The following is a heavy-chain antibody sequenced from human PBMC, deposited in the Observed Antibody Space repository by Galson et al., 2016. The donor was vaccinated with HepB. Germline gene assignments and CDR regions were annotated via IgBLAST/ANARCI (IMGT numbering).Heavy chain of an antibody. V-gene: IGHV1-69*13. CDR3: ATLSYDVVTGYQYFFDH. J-gene: IGHJ4*02. Sequence: SVKVSCKASGDSFNRYSISWVRQVPGHGLEWMGGIIPIFGTPDYAQKLQGRVIITADVSTSTSYMELSSLKFEDTAVYYCATLSYDVVTGYQYFFDHWGRGTLVTVSS. CDR2: IIPIFGTP. D-gene: IGHD3-9*01. CDR1: GDSFNRYS.